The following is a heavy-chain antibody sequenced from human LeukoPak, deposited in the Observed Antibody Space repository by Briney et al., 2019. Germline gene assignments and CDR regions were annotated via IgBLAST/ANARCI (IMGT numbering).Heavy chain of an antibody. CDR1: GFTFSSYG. Sequence: GGSLRLSCAASGFTFSSYGMHWVRQAPGKGLEWVAVISYDGSNKYYADSVKGRFTISRDNSKKTLFLQMNSLRVDDTAIYYCAKEIRPNDHWGQGTLVIVSS. V-gene: IGHV3-30*18. D-gene: IGHD3-16*01. CDR3: AKEIRPNDH. J-gene: IGHJ4*02. CDR2: ISYDGSNK.